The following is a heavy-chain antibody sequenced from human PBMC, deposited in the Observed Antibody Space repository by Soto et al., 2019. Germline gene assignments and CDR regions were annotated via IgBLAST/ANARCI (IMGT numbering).Heavy chain of an antibody. CDR3: ARFVVTAKDDYYYYGMDV. D-gene: IGHD2-21*02. V-gene: IGHV1-69*13. CDR2: IIPIFGTA. Sequence: GASVKVSCKASGGTFSSYAISWVRQAPGQGLEWMGGIIPIFGTANYAQKFQGRVTITADESTSTAYMELSSLRSDDPAVSYCARFVVTAKDDYYYYGMDVWGQGTTVTVSS. J-gene: IGHJ6*02. CDR1: GGTFSSYA.